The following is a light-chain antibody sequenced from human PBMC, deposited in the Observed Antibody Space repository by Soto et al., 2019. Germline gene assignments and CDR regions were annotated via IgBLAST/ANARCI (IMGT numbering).Light chain of an antibody. CDR1: QSVSSSY. CDR3: PQYGNSPLT. J-gene: IGKJ1*01. V-gene: IGKV3-20*01. CDR2: GAS. Sequence: EIVLTQSPGTLSLSPGERATLSCRASQSVSSSYLAWYQQKPGQAPRLLIYGASSRATGIPDRFSGSGSGTDFTLTISRLEPEDFAVYSCPQYGNSPLTFGQGTKVEIK.